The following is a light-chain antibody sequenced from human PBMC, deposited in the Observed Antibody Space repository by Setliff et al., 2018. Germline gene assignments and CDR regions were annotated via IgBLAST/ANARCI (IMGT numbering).Light chain of an antibody. CDR3: QQYDDSRQVT. Sequence: EIVLTQSPGTLSLSPGDRATLSCRASQSVKNNYLAWYQHNRGQAPRLLIYGATSRTAGTPDRFRGSGSGTEFTLTISRLEPEDFAVYYCQQYDDSRQVTVGGGTKVDIK. CDR1: QSVKNNY. CDR2: GAT. V-gene: IGKV3-20*01. J-gene: IGKJ4*01.